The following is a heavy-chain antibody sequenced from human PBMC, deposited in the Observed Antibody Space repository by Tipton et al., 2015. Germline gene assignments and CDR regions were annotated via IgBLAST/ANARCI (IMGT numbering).Heavy chain of an antibody. CDR3: ARGADFFDH. J-gene: IGHJ4*02. V-gene: IGHV4-4*02. CDR1: GDFFSSTNW. CDR2: VYHSGST. Sequence: TLSLTCAVSGDFFSSTNWWSWVRQPPGKGLEWIGEVYHSGSTNYKPSLKSRVTISIDNSKKQFSLKVTSVTAADTAVYYCARGADFFDHWGQGTLVTVSS.